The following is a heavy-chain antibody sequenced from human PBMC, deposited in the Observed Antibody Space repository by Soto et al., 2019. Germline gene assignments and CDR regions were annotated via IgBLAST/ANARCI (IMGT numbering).Heavy chain of an antibody. CDR2: INHSGST. CDR3: ATNPKITGTTSYNCYYYGMDV. J-gene: IGHJ6*02. CDR1: GGSFSGYY. D-gene: IGHD1-20*01. V-gene: IGHV4-34*01. Sequence: SETLSLTCAVYGGSFSGYYWSWIRQPPGKGLEWIGEINHSGSTNYNPSLKSRVTISVDTSKNQFSLKLSSVTAADTAVYYCATNPKITGTTSYNCYYYGMDVWGQGTTVTVSS.